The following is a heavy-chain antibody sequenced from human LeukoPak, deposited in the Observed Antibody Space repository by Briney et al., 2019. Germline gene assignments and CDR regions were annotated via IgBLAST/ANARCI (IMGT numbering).Heavy chain of an antibody. CDR1: GFTFSSYA. V-gene: IGHV3-30-3*01. J-gene: IGHJ5*02. Sequence: PGRSLRLSCAASGFTFSSYAMHWVRQAPGKGLEWVAVISYDGSNKYYADSVKGRFTISRDNSKNTLYLQMNGLRAEDTAVYYCARDRDQLEPNWFVPWGQGTLVTVSS. CDR3: ARDRDQLEPNWFVP. CDR2: ISYDGSNK. D-gene: IGHD1-1*01.